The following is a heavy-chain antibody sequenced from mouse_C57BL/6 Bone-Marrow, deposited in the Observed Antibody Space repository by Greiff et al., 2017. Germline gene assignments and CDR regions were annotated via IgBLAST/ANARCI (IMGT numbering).Heavy chain of an antibody. Sequence: EVKVVESGGGLVQPGGSLKLSCAASGFTFSDYYMYWVRQTPEKRLEWVAYISNGGGSTYYPDTVKGRFTISRDNAKNTLYLQMSRLKSEDTAMYYCARHEAAQATDYAMDYWGQGTSVTVSS. V-gene: IGHV5-12*01. D-gene: IGHD3-2*02. J-gene: IGHJ4*01. CDR1: GFTFSDYY. CDR2: ISNGGGST. CDR3: ARHEAAQATDYAMDY.